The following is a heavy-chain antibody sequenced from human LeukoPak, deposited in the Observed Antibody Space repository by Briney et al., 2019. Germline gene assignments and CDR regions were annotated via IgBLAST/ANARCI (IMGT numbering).Heavy chain of an antibody. CDR1: GGSISNAAYY. CDR3: ARVEAATTNPRFDY. J-gene: IGHJ4*02. CDR2: IYYSGST. Sequence: SETLSLTCTVSGGSISNAAYYWSWIRQHPGKGLEWIGYIYYSGSTYYDPSLKSRVTISVDTSMNQFSLEVNSVTAADMAVYYCARVEAATTNPRFDYWGQGTLVTVSS. V-gene: IGHV4-31*03. D-gene: IGHD5-24*01.